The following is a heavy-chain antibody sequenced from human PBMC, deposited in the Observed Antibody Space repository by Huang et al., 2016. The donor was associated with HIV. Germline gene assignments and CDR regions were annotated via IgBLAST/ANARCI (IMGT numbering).Heavy chain of an antibody. CDR2: IKQDGSEK. D-gene: IGHD3-3*01. V-gene: IGHV3-7*04. CDR1: GFTFRCYW. CDR3: ARGGAPYYDFWSGGHHYDMDV. Sequence: EVQLVESGGGLVQPGGSLRLSCAASGFTFRCYWMSWVRQAPGKGLEWVANIKQDGSEKYYVDAVKGRFTISRDNVKNALYLQMYSLRVEDTAIYYCARGGAPYYDFWSGGHHYDMDVWGQGTTVTVSS. J-gene: IGHJ6*02.